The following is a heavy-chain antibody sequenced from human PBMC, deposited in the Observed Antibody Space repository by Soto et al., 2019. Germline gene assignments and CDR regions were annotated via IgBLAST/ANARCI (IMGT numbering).Heavy chain of an antibody. CDR2: ITAGGDGT. V-gene: IGHV3-23*01. CDR3: APHVYCSGGSCQYDAFAI. Sequence: EVQVLESGGGLVQPGGSLRLSCEASGITFSNYMMTWIRQAPGKGLEWVSTITAGGDGTYYADSVKGRFTMSRETSKNTLYLQMSSLRAEDTAVYYCAPHVYCSGGSCQYDAFAIRGQGTMVTVSS. D-gene: IGHD2-15*01. CDR1: GITFSNYM. J-gene: IGHJ3*02.